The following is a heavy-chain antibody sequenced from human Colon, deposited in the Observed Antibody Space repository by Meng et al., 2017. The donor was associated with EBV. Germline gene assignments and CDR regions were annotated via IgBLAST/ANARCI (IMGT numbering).Heavy chain of an antibody. J-gene: IGHJ4*02. CDR3: ARGNAYNAPSFDY. CDR2: IYHGGNT. V-gene: IGHV4-4*02. D-gene: IGHD5-24*01. Sequence: GAGPGPGGPSGTLALTGPVFGAPISSNNWWGWVRQPPGKGLEWIGEIYHGGNTNYNPSLKSRVTISVDRSNDQFSLSLSSVTAADTAVYYCARGNAYNAPSFDYWGQGTLVTVSS. CDR1: GAPISSNNW.